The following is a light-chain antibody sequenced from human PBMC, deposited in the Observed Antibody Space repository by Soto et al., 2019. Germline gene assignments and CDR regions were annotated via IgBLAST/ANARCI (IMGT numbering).Light chain of an antibody. V-gene: IGKV3-15*01. Sequence: IVMTQSPATLSVSPGERATLSCRAGQNIHTNLAWYQQKPGQAPSLLIYGAFTRATGIPARFSGTGSGTEFTLTISSLQSEDFALYYCQQYNDWPLTFGQGTKVDI. CDR2: GAF. CDR1: QNIHTN. J-gene: IGKJ1*01. CDR3: QQYNDWPLT.